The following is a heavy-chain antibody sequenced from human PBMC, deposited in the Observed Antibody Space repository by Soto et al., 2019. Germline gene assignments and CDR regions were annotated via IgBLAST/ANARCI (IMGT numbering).Heavy chain of an antibody. V-gene: IGHV1-46*01. J-gene: IGHJ3*01. CDR2: INPSGDNT. D-gene: IGHD3-10*01. CDR3: ASDNGSDPRGFHL. CDR1: GDTSTASH. Sequence: QGQLVQSGPEVKKPGDSVKLSCKASGDTSTASHMHWVRQAPGQGLEWMGIINPSGDNTNFARRFQGRLVMTRDASTRTLYMELHSLKFDDTAVYYCASDNGSDPRGFHLWGQGTMVTVSS.